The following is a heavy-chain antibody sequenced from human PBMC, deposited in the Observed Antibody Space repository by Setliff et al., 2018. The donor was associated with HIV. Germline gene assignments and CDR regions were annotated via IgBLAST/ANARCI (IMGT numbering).Heavy chain of an antibody. CDR1: GGSISSSSYY. Sequence: PSETLSLTCTVSGGSISSSSYYWGWIRQPPGKGLEWIANIHSPGTVYYNPSLRSRVTISVDTSQSRFSLELTSVTAADTAVYYCARERSLITNRRYFDSWGQGTLVTVSS. J-gene: IGHJ4*02. CDR3: ARERSLITNRRYFDS. V-gene: IGHV4-39*01. D-gene: IGHD1-1*01. CDR2: IHSPGTV.